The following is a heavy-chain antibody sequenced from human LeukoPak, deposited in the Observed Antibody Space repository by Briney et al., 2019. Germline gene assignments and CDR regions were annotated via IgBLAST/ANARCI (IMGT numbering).Heavy chain of an antibody. Sequence: AGGSLRLSCAVSGFTFSNYAMTWVRQAPGKGLEWVSAISGSGGRTYYADSVKGRFTISRDNSKNTLYLQMNSLRAEDTAVYYCARKTLGYCSSTSCYTAVGIDYWGQGTLVTVSS. D-gene: IGHD2-2*02. V-gene: IGHV3-23*01. J-gene: IGHJ4*02. CDR3: ARKTLGYCSSTSCYTAVGIDY. CDR2: ISGSGGRT. CDR1: GFTFSNYA.